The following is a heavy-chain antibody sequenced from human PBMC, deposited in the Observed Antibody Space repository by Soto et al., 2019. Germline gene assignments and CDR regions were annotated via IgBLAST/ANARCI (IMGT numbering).Heavy chain of an antibody. V-gene: IGHV1-69*01. CDR2: SIPSFGTA. CDR3: ARGRGYSGDDHYYYFDMDV. Sequence: QVQLVQSGAEVKKPGSSVKVSCKASGGTFNNYPITWVRQAPGQGLEWMGGSIPSFGTATSAKKFQGRVTITVDESTSTAYMELSSLRSEDTAVYYCARGRGYSGDDHYYYFDMDVWGQGTTVTVSS. CDR1: GGTFNNYP. J-gene: IGHJ6*02. D-gene: IGHD5-12*01.